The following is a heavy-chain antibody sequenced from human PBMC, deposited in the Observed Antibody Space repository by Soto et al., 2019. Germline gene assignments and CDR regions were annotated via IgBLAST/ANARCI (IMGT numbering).Heavy chain of an antibody. J-gene: IGHJ6*02. CDR3: ASRDGYKYNFAGYSYYYGIDG. Sequence: ASVKVSCKASGGTFSSYAISWVRQAGGQGREWMGGIIPIFGTANYAQKFQGRVTITADKSTSTAYMELSSLRSEDTAVYYCASRDGYKYNFAGYSYYYGIDGWGQGTPATVSS. V-gene: IGHV1-69*06. CDR2: IIPIFGTA. CDR1: GGTFSSYA. D-gene: IGHD5-12*01.